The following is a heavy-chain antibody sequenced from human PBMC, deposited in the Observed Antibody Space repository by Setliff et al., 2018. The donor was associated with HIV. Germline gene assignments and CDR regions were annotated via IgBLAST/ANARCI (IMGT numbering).Heavy chain of an antibody. V-gene: IGHV4-34*01. J-gene: IGHJ4*02. CDR1: GASFSGYY. Sequence: PSETLSLTCAVYGASFSGYYWTWIRQPPGKGLEWIGEINHSGSTNYNPSLESRLTISVDTSKNQFSLRLGSVTAADTAVYYCTRGGSMTTLTTWGQGTLVTVSS. D-gene: IGHD4-4*01. CDR3: TRGGSMTTLTT. CDR2: INHSGST.